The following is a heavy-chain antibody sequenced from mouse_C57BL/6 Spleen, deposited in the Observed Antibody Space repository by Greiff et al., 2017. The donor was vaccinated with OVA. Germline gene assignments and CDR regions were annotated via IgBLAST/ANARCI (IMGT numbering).Heavy chain of an antibody. CDR1: GFTFSDFY. Sequence: EVKLVESGGGLVQSGRSLRLSCATSGFTFSDFYMEWVRQAPGKGLEWIAASRNKANDYTTEYSASVKGRFIVSRDTSQSILYLQMNALRADDTAIYYCARDERDGTWFAYWGQGTLVTVSA. CDR3: ARDERDGTWFAY. V-gene: IGHV7-1*01. D-gene: IGHD2-3*01. CDR2: SRNKANDYTT. J-gene: IGHJ3*01.